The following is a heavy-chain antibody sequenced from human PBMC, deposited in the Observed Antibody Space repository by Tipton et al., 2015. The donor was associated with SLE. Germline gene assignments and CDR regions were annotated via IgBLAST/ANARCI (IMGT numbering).Heavy chain of an antibody. CDR2: ISAKNGNT. CDR3: ASGYGEYGATGLVY. J-gene: IGHJ4*02. D-gene: IGHD2/OR15-2a*01. V-gene: IGHV1-18*01. CDR1: GYRFTNYG. Sequence: QVQLVQSGDEVKKPGASVKVSCKASGYRFTNYGVSWVRQAPGQGLEWMGWISAKNGNTKYAQKVQGRVTMTTDTSTTTAYMELGSLKSDDTAVYYCASGYGEYGATGLVYWGQGTLVTVSS.